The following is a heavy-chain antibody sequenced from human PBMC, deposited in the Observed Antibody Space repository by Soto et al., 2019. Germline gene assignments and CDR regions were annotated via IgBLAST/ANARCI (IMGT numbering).Heavy chain of an antibody. CDR1: GGSISSGDYY. V-gene: IGHV4-30-4*01. Sequence: SETLSLTCTVSGGSISSGDYYWSWIRQPPGKGLEWIGYIYYSGSTYYNPSLKSRVTISVDTSKNQFSLKLSSVTAADTAVYYCARSPYYVNVGYFDYWGQGTLVTVSS. CDR3: ARSPYYVNVGYFDY. D-gene: IGHD3-10*02. CDR2: IYYSGST. J-gene: IGHJ4*02.